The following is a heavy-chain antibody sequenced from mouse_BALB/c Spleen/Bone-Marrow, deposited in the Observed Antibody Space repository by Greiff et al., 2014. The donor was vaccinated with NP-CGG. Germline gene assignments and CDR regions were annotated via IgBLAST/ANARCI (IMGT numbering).Heavy chain of an antibody. CDR3: ARGRGWYLDY. CDR2: IYPGDGDT. J-gene: IGHJ2*01. V-gene: IGHV1-80*01. Sequence: QVQLQQSGAELVRPGSSVKISCKASGYAISSYWMNWVKQRPGQGLEWIGQIYPGDGDTNYNGKFKGKATLTADKSSSTAHMQISSLTSEDSAVYFCARGRGWYLDYWGQGTTLTVSS. D-gene: IGHD2-3*01. CDR1: GYAISSYW.